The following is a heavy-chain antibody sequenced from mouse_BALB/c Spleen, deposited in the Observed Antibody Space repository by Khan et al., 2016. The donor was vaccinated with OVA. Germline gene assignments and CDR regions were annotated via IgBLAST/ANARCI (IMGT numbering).Heavy chain of an antibody. CDR1: GFNIKDTY. J-gene: IGHJ4*01. D-gene: IGHD1-2*01. CDR3: SYSFLLYAMAY. CDR2: IDPANGNT. Sequence: VQLQQSGAELMKPGGTVKLSCTVSGFNIKDTYMHWVTQRPEQGLEWIGRIDPANGNTKYEPKFQGKATLTADTSSNTAYLQLSSLTSEDTDVYYCSYSFLLYAMAYWGQGTSVTVSS. V-gene: IGHV14-3*02.